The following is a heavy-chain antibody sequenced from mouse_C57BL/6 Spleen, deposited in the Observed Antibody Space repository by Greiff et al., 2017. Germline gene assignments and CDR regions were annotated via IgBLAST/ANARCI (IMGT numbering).Heavy chain of an antibody. J-gene: IGHJ2*01. V-gene: IGHV1-64*01. CDR3: AISVLYDYDKGY. D-gene: IGHD2-4*01. CDR2: IHPNSGST. CDR1: GYTFTSYW. Sequence: QVQLQQPGAELVKPGASVKLSCKASGYTFTSYWMHWVKQRPGQGLEWIGMIHPNSGSTNYNEKFKSKATLTVDTSSSTAYMQLSSLTSEDSAVYYCAISVLYDYDKGYWGQGTTLTVSS.